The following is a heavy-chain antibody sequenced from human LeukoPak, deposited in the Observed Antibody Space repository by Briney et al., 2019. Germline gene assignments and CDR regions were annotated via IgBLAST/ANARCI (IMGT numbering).Heavy chain of an antibody. Sequence: GSLRLSXAASGFTFSSYSMNWVRQAPGKGLEWVSSISFGSSYVYYADSVKGRFTISRDNAKNSLYLQMNSLRAEDTAVYYCARDWVGATHSVWGQGTLVTVSS. CDR2: ISFGSSYV. J-gene: IGHJ4*02. CDR3: ARDWVGATHSV. V-gene: IGHV3-21*01. CDR1: GFTFSSYS. D-gene: IGHD1-26*01.